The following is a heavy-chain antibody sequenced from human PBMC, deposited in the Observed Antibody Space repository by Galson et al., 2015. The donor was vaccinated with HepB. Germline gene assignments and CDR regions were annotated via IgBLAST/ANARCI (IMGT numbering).Heavy chain of an antibody. CDR1: GFTFSSYS. CDR3: SLDLLWFGADY. D-gene: IGHD3-10*01. CDR2: ISSSSSYI. V-gene: IGHV3-21*01. Sequence: SLRLSCAASGFTFSSYSMNWVRQAPGKGLEWVSSISSSSSYIYYADSVKGRFTISRDNAKNSLYLQMNSLRAEDTAVYYCSLDLLWFGADYWGQGTLVTVTS. J-gene: IGHJ4*02.